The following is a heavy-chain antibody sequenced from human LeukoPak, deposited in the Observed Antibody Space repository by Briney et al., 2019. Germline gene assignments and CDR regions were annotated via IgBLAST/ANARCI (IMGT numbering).Heavy chain of an antibody. D-gene: IGHD3-3*01. J-gene: IGHJ3*02. Sequence: GASVKVSCKASGYTFTGYYMRWVRQAPGQGLEWVGWINPNSGGTNYAQKFQGRVTMTRDTSISPAYMEVGRLRSDDTAVYYCGRTWLTSYYDFWSGRGGDDFDIWGQGTMVTVSS. CDR2: INPNSGGT. CDR1: GYTFTGYY. CDR3: GRTWLTSYYDFWSGRGGDDFDI. V-gene: IGHV1-2*02.